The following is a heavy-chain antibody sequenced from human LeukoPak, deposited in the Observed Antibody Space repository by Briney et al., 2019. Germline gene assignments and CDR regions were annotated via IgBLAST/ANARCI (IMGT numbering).Heavy chain of an antibody. Sequence: SETLSLTCAVYGGSLSNYYWSWIRQPPGKGLEWIGEIDHSGSTNYNPSLKSRVTISVDMSKNQFSLELSYVTAADTAVYYCARGPASGSNFAWFDPWGQGTLVTVSS. CDR2: IDHSGST. V-gene: IGHV4-34*01. CDR3: ARGPASGSNFAWFDP. J-gene: IGHJ5*02. D-gene: IGHD3-10*01. CDR1: GGSLSNYY.